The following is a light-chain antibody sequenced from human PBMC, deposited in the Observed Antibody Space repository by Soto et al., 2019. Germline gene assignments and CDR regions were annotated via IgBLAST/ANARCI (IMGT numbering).Light chain of an antibody. CDR2: GAS. Sequence: AIQMTQSPSSLSASVGDSVTITCRASQDIRNDLGWFQQKPGKAPNLLIYGASSVHRGVPSRFSCSGSGSDFTLTISSLQSEDFATYYCHQTAANPWTFAQGTKVEIK. CDR1: QDIRND. J-gene: IGKJ1*01. CDR3: HQTAANPWT. V-gene: IGKV1-6*01.